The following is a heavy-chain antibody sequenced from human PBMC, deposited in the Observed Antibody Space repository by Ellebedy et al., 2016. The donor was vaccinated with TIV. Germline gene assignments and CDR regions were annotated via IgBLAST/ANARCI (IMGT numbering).Heavy chain of an antibody. CDR3: ARDKCTNGVCYEPLPTTFGMDV. J-gene: IGHJ6*02. V-gene: IGHV1-46*01. Sequence: ASVKVSCKASGYTFTTYHMHWVRQAPGQGPEWMGIINPSGGSTSYAQKFQGRVTMTRDTSTSTVYMELSSLRSEDTAVYYCARDKCTNGVCYEPLPTTFGMDVWGQGTTVTVSS. D-gene: IGHD2-8*01. CDR2: INPSGGST. CDR1: GYTFTTYH.